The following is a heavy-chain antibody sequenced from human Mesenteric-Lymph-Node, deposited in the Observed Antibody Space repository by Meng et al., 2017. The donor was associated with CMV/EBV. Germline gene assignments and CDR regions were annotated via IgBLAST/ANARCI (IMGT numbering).Heavy chain of an antibody. Sequence: SVKVSCKASGGTFSSYTISWVRQAPGQGLEWMGRIIPILGIANYAQKFQDRVTITADKSTSTAYMELSSLRSEDTAVYYCARDLYCSSTSCYDAFDIWGQGTMVTVSS. CDR1: GGTFSSYT. CDR2: IIPILGIA. D-gene: IGHD2-2*01. CDR3: ARDLYCSSTSCYDAFDI. V-gene: IGHV1-69*02. J-gene: IGHJ3*02.